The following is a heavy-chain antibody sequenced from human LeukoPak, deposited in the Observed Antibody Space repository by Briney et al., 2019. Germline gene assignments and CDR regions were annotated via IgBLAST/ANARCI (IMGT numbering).Heavy chain of an antibody. D-gene: IGHD2-2*01. V-gene: IGHV1-69*05. CDR2: IIPIFGTA. J-gene: IGHJ1*01. CDR1: GGTFSSYA. CDR3: ARAGCSSTSCRYRYFQH. Sequence: ASVKVSCKASGGTFSSYAISWVRQAPGQGLEWMGGIIPIFGTANYAQKFRGRVTITTDESTSTAYMELSSLRSEDTAVHYCARAGCSSTSCRYRYFQHWGQGTLVTVSS.